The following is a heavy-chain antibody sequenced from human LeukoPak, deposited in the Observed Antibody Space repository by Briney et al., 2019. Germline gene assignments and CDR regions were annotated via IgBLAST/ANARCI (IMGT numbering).Heavy chain of an antibody. CDR2: ISGSGGST. J-gene: IGHJ4*02. CDR3: AKVYDSSGYYSGGFDY. CDR1: GFTFSSYA. V-gene: IGHV3-23*01. D-gene: IGHD3-22*01. Sequence: GGSLRLSCAASGFTFSSYAMSWVRQAPGKGLEWVSAISGSGGSTCYADSVKGRFTISRDNSKNTLYLQMNSLRAEDTAVYYCAKVYDSSGYYSGGFDYRGQGTLVTVSS.